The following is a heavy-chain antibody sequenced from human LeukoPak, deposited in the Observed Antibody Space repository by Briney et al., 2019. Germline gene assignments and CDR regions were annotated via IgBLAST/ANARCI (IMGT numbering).Heavy chain of an antibody. D-gene: IGHD1-14*01. V-gene: IGHV3-11*04. CDR1: GFTFSDYY. J-gene: IGHJ4*02. Sequence: SGGSLRLSCAASGFTFSDYYMSWIRQAPGKGLEWVSYISTSGDTISYADSVKGRFTISRDNAKNSLYLQMNSLRADDTAVYYCARRGVAGGYYFDYWGLGTLVTVSS. CDR2: ISTSGDTI. CDR3: ARRGVAGGYYFDY.